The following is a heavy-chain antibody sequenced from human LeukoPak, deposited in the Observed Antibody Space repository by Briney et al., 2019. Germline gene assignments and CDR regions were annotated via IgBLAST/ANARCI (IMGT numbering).Heavy chain of an antibody. J-gene: IGHJ4*02. CDR2: ISSSGSTI. D-gene: IGHD4-17*01. Sequence: GGSLRLSCAASGFTFSSYEMNWVRHAPGKGLEWVSYISSSGSTIYQASSLKVRFTITRDIAKNSLYLQMNSLRAEDTAVYYCARLRTTVTTGVDYWGQGTLVTVSS. CDR3: ARLRTTVTTGVDY. V-gene: IGHV3-48*03. CDR1: GFTFSSYE.